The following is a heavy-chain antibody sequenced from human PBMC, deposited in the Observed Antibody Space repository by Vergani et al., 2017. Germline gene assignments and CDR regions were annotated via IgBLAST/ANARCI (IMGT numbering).Heavy chain of an antibody. J-gene: IGHJ6*02. D-gene: IGHD6-13*01. CDR2: IIPILGIA. CDR3: ARVEAAAGYYYYYGMDV. Sequence: QVQLVQSGAEVKKPGSSVKVSCKASGGPFSSYAISWVRQAPGQGLEWMGRIIPILGIANYAQKFQGRVTITADKSTSTAYMELSSLRSEDTAVYYCARVEAAAGYYYYYGMDVWGQGTTVTVSS. V-gene: IGHV1-69*04. CDR1: GGPFSSYA.